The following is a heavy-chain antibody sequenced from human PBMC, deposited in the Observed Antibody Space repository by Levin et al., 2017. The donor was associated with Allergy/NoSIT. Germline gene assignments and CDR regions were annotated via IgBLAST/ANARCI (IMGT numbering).Heavy chain of an antibody. J-gene: IGHJ6*02. V-gene: IGHV3-23*01. D-gene: IGHD2-2*01. CDR1: GFTFSSYA. CDR3: AGYCSSTSCQYYYYGMDV. Sequence: GESLKISCAASGFTFSSYAMSWVRQAPGKGLEWVSAISGSGGSTYYADSVKGRFTISRDNSKNTLYLQMNSLRAEDTAVYYCAGYCSSTSCQYYYYGMDVWGQGTTVTVSS. CDR2: ISGSGGST.